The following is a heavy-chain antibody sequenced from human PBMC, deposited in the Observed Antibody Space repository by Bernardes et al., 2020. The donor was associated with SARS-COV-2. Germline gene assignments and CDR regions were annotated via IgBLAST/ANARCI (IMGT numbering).Heavy chain of an antibody. CDR2: IVHDGTIQ. J-gene: IGHJ6*02. CDR3: AKRQDYYYGLDV. V-gene: IGHV3-30*18. Sequence: GGSLRLSCAASGFTFNLNAMHWVRQPPGKGLEWVAGIVHDGTIQYFADSVKGRFTISRDNSKNTLYLQLNSLRPEDTADYYCAKRQDYYYGLDVWGQGTTDTVSS. CDR1: GFTFNLNA.